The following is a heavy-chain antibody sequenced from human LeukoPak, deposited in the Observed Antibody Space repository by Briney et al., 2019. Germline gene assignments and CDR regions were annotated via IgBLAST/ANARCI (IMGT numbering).Heavy chain of an antibody. CDR1: GGTFSSYA. CDR2: IIPIFGTA. J-gene: IGHJ6*03. Sequence: GASVKVSCKASGGTFSSYAISWVQQAPGQGLEWMGGIIPIFGTANYAQKFQGRVTITTDESTSTAYMELSSLRSEDTAVYYCARGPLSPTYYYYYYMDVWGKGTTVTVSS. CDR3: ARGPLSPTYYYYYYMDV. D-gene: IGHD2/OR15-2a*01. V-gene: IGHV1-69*05.